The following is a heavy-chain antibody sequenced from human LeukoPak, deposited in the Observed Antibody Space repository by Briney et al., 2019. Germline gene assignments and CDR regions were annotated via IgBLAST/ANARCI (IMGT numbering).Heavy chain of an antibody. J-gene: IGHJ2*01. D-gene: IGHD3-22*01. Sequence: ASVKVSCKASGYTFTSYYMHWVRQAPGQGLEWMGIINPSGGSTSYAQKFQGRVTMTRDTSTSTVYMELSSLRSEDTAVYYCARDGYYDSSGYPLPPYWHFDLWGRGTLVTVSS. V-gene: IGHV1-46*01. CDR2: INPSGGST. CDR3: ARDGYYDSSGYPLPPYWHFDL. CDR1: GYTFTSYY.